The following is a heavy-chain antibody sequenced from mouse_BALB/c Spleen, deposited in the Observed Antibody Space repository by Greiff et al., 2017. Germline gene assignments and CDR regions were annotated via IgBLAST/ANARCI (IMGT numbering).Heavy chain of an antibody. CDR2: INTDSSTI. Sequence: EVKLLESGGGLVQPGGSLKLSCAASGFDFSRYWMSWVRQAPGKELEWIGEINTDSSTINYTPSLKDKFIISRDNAKNTLYLQMSKVRSEDTALYYCARNLPHYRSSYPYAMDYWGQGTSVTVSS. V-gene: IGHV4-1*02. J-gene: IGHJ4*01. CDR3: ARNLPHYRSSYPYAMDY. D-gene: IGHD1-1*01. CDR1: GFDFSRYW.